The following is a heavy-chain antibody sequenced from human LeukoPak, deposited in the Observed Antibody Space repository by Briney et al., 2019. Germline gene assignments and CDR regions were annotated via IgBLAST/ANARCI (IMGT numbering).Heavy chain of an antibody. J-gene: IGHJ4*02. CDR3: AISRGPYFDY. CDR2: ISSSSSYI. Sequence: GGSLRLSCAASGFTFSSYSINWVRQAPGKGLEWVSSISSSSSYIYYADSVKGRFTISRDNAKNSLYLQMNSPRVEDTAVYYCAISRGPYFDYWGQGTLVTVSS. CDR1: GFTFSSYS. D-gene: IGHD3-16*01. V-gene: IGHV3-21*01.